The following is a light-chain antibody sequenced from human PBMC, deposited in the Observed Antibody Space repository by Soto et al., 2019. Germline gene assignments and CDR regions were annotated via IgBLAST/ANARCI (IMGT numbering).Light chain of an antibody. CDR1: QSVSSRS. Sequence: EIVLTQSPGTLSLSPGERATLSCRAGQSVSSRSLAWYQQKRGQAPRLLIYDASRMAPGIPDRFSGSVSGTDFTLTIGRLEPEDFAVYYCQQYGTSSYTFGQGTKLE. CDR2: DAS. CDR3: QQYGTSSYT. J-gene: IGKJ2*01. V-gene: IGKV3-20*01.